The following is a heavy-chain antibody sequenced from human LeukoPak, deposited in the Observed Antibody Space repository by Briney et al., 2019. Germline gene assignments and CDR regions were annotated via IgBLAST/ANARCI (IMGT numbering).Heavy chain of an antibody. J-gene: IGHJ4*02. CDR2: ISSGSSYI. D-gene: IGHD1-20*01. CDR1: GFTFSSYT. V-gene: IGHV3-21*01. Sequence: GGSLRLSCAASGFTFSSYTVTWVRQAPGKGLEWVSSISSGSSYIYYADSVKGRFTISRDNAKNSLYLQMNSLRAEDTAVYYCASRGITGTTVDYWGQGTLVTVSS. CDR3: ASRGITGTTVDY.